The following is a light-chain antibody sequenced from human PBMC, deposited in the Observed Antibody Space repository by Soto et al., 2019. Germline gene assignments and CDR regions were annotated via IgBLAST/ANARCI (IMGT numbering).Light chain of an antibody. CDR3: QQYTNWPLR. J-gene: IGKJ3*01. V-gene: IGKV3-15*01. Sequence: EIVMTQVPATLSVSPGERATLSCRASQSVSSNLAWYQQKPGQAPRLLIYGAFTRATGIPATFSGSGSGTEFTLTISSLQSEDFAVYYCQQYTNWPLRFGPGTNLD. CDR2: GAF. CDR1: QSVSSN.